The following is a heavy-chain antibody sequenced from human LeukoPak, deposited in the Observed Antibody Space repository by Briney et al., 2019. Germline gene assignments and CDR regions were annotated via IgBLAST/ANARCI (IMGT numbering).Heavy chain of an antibody. Sequence: PEGSLTLSCAVSGLDFRNAWMSWVRQAPGKGLEWVGRIRSEADGGTTDYAAPVRGRCTISRDDSRNTFYVRMHILRPEDTALYYCTPGGHWFAHGGKGPLVTVSS. V-gene: IGHV3-15*01. J-gene: IGHJ5*02. CDR2: IRSEADGGTT. CDR3: TPGGHWFAH. CDR1: GLDFRNAW.